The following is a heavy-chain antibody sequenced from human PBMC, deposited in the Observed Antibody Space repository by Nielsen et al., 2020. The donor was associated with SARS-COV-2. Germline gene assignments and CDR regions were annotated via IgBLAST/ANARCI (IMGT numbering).Heavy chain of an antibody. CDR3: ISNRDN. J-gene: IGHJ4*02. CDR2: IRSKANSYAT. Sequence: GGSLRLSCAASGFTFSSYGMHWVRQASGKGLEWVGRIRSKANSYATAYAASVKGRFTISRDDSKNTAYLQMNSLKTEDTAVYYCISNRDNWGQGTLVTVSS. V-gene: IGHV3-73*01. CDR1: GFTFSSYG.